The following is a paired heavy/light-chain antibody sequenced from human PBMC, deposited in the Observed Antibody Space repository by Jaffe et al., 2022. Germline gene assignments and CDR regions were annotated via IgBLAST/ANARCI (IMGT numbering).Light chain of an antibody. Sequence: EIVMTQSPATLSVSPGERATLSCRASQSVSSNLAWYQQKPGQAPRLLIYGASTRATGIPARFSGSGSGTEFTLTISSLQSEDFAVYYCQQYNNWPTFGQGTKVEIK. J-gene: IGKJ1*01. V-gene: IGKV3-15*01. CDR1: QSVSSN. CDR2: GAS. CDR3: QQYNNWPT.
Heavy chain of an antibody. J-gene: IGHJ6*03. CDR1: GGSISSGSYY. Sequence: QVQLQESGPGLVKPSQTLSLTCTVSGGSISSGSYYWSWIRQPAGKGLEWIGRIYTSGSTNYNPSLKSRVTISVDTSKNQFSLKLSSVTAADTAVYYCARGPGITGTTTHYYYYMDVWGKGTTVTVSS. V-gene: IGHV4-61*02. CDR2: IYTSGST. CDR3: ARGPGITGTTTHYYYYMDV. D-gene: IGHD1-20*01.